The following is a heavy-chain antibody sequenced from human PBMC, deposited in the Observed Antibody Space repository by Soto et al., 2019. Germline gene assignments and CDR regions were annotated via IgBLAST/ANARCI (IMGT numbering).Heavy chain of an antibody. V-gene: IGHV1-69*01. Sequence: QVQLVQSGAEVKKPGSSVKVSCKASGGTFSSYGISWVRQAPGQVLEWMGGIIPIFVTANYAQKLQGRVTITADESTSTAYMELSSLRCEDTAVYYCARVSMVRGVIRHWFDPWGQGTLVTVSS. CDR2: IIPIFVTA. CDR3: ARVSMVRGVIRHWFDP. CDR1: GGTFSSYG. D-gene: IGHD3-10*01. J-gene: IGHJ5*02.